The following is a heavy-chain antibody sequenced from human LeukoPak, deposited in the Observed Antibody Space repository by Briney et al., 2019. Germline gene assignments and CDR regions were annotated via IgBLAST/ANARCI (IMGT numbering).Heavy chain of an antibody. CDR3: EKELSWMFGVVTHIWFDP. V-gene: IGHV3-53*01. CDR2: IYSGGST. J-gene: IGHJ5*02. CDR1: ALTVRCKY. Sequence: PGGSLRLSCPAAALTVRCKYMSWDRHAPGKGLEWGSVIYSGGSTSYADSVKGGFTISRDTSKNPLYLHMNTLGAEDTAVYYCEKELSWMFGVVTHIWFDPWGKGNLVTVSS. D-gene: IGHD3-3*01.